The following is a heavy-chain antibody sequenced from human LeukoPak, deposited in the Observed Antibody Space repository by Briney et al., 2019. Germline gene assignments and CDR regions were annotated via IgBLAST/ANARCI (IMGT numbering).Heavy chain of an antibody. J-gene: IGHJ4*02. CDR3: AIYDSSGYYNY. D-gene: IGHD3-22*01. CDR2: IYSGGRT. CDR1: GFTVSGND. V-gene: IGHV3-53*01. Sequence: GGSLRLSCAASGFTVSGNDMSWVRQAPGKGLEWVSVIYSGGRTFYADSVKGRFTISRDNSKNTLYLQMNSLRAEDTAVYYCAIYDSSGYYNYWGQGTLVTVSS.